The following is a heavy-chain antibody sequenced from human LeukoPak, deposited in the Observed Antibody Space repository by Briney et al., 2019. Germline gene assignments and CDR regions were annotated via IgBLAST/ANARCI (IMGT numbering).Heavy chain of an antibody. D-gene: IGHD2-15*01. CDR3: VRGGPSTWS. CDR1: GFTFKLYW. CDR2: INHDGSDT. Sequence: GGSLRLSCAAAGFTFKLYWMHWVRQVPGRGPVWVSRINHDGSDTIYADSVRGRFTISRDDAKNTLYLQMNNLRAEDTAVYYCVRGGPSTWSWGQGTLVTVSS. V-gene: IGHV3-74*01. J-gene: IGHJ5*02.